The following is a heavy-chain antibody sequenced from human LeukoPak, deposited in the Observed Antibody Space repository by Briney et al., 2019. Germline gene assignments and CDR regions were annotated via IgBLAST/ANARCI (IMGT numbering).Heavy chain of an antibody. D-gene: IGHD1-26*01. CDR3: ARDRFIVGATTLREGVPDY. CDR1: GLTFSSYS. Sequence: PGGSLRLSCVVSGLTFSSYSMTWVRQAPGKGLEWVSSINTSSNYIYYADSVKGRFTISRDNAKNSLYLQMNSLRAEDTAVYYCARDRFIVGATTLREGVPDYWGQGTLVTVCS. V-gene: IGHV3-21*01. CDR2: INTSSNYI. J-gene: IGHJ4*02.